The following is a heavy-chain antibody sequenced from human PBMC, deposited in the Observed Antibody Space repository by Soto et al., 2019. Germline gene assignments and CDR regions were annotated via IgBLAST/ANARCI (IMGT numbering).Heavy chain of an antibody. J-gene: IGHJ6*02. Sequence: GGSLRLSCAASGLTFSSYSMNWVRQAPGKGLEWVSSISSSSSYIYYADSVKGRFTISRDNAKNSLYLQMNSLRAEDTAVYYCARDPPKAYDFWSGSPMDVWGQGTTVTVSS. D-gene: IGHD3-3*01. CDR2: ISSSSSYI. CDR1: GLTFSSYS. CDR3: ARDPPKAYDFWSGSPMDV. V-gene: IGHV3-21*01.